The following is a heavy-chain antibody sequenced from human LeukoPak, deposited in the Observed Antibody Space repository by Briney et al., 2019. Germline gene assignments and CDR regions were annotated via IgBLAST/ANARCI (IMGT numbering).Heavy chain of an antibody. D-gene: IGHD6-19*01. V-gene: IGHV3-23*01. J-gene: IGHJ4*02. CDR3: TRVLYSSGWYGDHY. CDR1: GFTFSSHA. CDR2: ISGHGGST. Sequence: GGSLRLSCATSGFTFSSHAMSWVRQAPGKGLEWVSSISGHGGSTYYGNSVKGRFTISRDNAKNTLYLQMNSLRAEDTAVYYCTRVLYSSGWYGDHYWGQGTLVTISS.